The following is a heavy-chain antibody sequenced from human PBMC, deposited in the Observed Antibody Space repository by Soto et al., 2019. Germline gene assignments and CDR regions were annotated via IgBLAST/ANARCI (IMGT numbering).Heavy chain of an antibody. J-gene: IGHJ4*02. D-gene: IGHD1-1*01. CDR3: AKAISGYNAPLDH. CDR1: GFIFSSYW. CDR2: INSDGSST. Sequence: GGSLRLSCAASGFIFSSYWMSWVRRAPGKGLVWVSRINSDGSSTSYADSVKGRFTISRDNSKNTLYVQMNSLRIEDTAVYYCAKAISGYNAPLDHWGQGTRVTVSS. V-gene: IGHV3-74*01.